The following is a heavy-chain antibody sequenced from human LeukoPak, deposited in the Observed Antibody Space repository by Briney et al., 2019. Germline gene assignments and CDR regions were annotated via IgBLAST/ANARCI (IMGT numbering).Heavy chain of an antibody. CDR2: IYYSRST. CDR3: ARGPRPSLLWFGESHDAFDI. J-gene: IGHJ3*02. V-gene: IGHV4-59*01. Sequence: SETLSLTCTVSGGSISSYYWSWIRQPPGKGLEWIGYIYYSRSTNYNPSLKSRVTISVDTSKNQFSLKLSSVTAADTAVYYCARGPRPSLLWFGESHDAFDIWGQGTMVTVSS. D-gene: IGHD3-10*01. CDR1: GGSISSYY.